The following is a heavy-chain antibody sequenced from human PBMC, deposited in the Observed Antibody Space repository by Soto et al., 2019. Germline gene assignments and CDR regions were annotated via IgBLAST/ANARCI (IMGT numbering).Heavy chain of an antibody. J-gene: IGHJ5*02. D-gene: IGHD3-3*01. V-gene: IGHV5-51*01. CDR3: ARWVGWYYDFWSGFPRNSTNWFDP. CDR1: GYSFTSYW. CDR2: IYPGDSDT. Sequence: GESLKISCKGSGYSFTSYWIGWVRQMPGKGLEWMGIIYPGDSDTRYSPSFQGQVTISADKSISTAYLQWSSLKASDTAMYYCARWVGWYYDFWSGFPRNSTNWFDPWGQGTLVTVSS.